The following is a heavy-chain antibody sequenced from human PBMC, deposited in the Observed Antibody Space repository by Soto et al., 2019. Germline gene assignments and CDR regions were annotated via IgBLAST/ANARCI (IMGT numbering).Heavy chain of an antibody. Sequence: PSETLSLTCTVYGGSISSYYWSWIRQPAGKGLEWIGRIYTSGSTNYNPSLKSRVTMSVDTSKNQFSLKLSSVTAADTAVYYCARDLIAAAGRSWFDPWGQGTLVTVSS. J-gene: IGHJ5*02. V-gene: IGHV4-4*07. CDR3: ARDLIAAAGRSWFDP. CDR2: IYTSGST. CDR1: GGSISSYY. D-gene: IGHD6-13*01.